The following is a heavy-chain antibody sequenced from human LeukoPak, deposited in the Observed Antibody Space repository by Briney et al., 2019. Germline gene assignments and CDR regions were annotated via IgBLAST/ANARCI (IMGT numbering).Heavy chain of an antibody. CDR1: GFTFDDYG. CDR3: ARGLRAGFDY. Sequence: PGGSLRLSCAASGFTFDDYGMSWVRHAPGKGLEWVSGINWNGGSTGYADSVKGRFTISRDNAKNSLYLQMNSLRVEDTALYYCARGLRAGFDYWGQGTLVTVSS. J-gene: IGHJ4*02. V-gene: IGHV3-20*04. CDR2: INWNGGST. D-gene: IGHD5-12*01.